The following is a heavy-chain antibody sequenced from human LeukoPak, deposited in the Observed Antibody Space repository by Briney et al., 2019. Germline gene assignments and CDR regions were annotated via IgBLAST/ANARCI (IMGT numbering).Heavy chain of an antibody. CDR1: GYFFTSYW. D-gene: IGHD6-6*01. Sequence: EESLKISCKGSGYFFTSYWIGWVRQMPGKGLEWMGIIHPGDSDTRYSPSFQGQVTISADKSISTAYLQWSSLKASDTAMYYCARHPYTSSSNSDYWGQGTLVTVSS. CDR2: IHPGDSDT. J-gene: IGHJ4*02. V-gene: IGHV5-51*01. CDR3: ARHPYTSSSNSDY.